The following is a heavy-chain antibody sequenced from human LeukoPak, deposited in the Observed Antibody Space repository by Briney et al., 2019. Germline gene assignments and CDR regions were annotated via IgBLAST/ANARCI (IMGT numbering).Heavy chain of an antibody. J-gene: IGHJ4*02. Sequence: ASVKVSCKASGHTFTGYYMHWVRQAPGQGLEWMGWINPNSGGTNYAQKFQGRVTMTRDTSISTAYMELSRLRSDDTAVYYCARDMKDYYDSSGLKYWGQGTLVTVSS. CDR3: ARDMKDYYDSSGLKY. V-gene: IGHV1-2*02. CDR2: INPNSGGT. CDR1: GHTFTGYY. D-gene: IGHD3-22*01.